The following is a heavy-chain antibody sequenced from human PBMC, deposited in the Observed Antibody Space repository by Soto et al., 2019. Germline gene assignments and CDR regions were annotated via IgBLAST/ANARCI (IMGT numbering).Heavy chain of an antibody. CDR1: GFTFSHYW. Sequence: EVKLVESGGGLVQPGGSLRLSCAASGFTFSHYWMHWVRQAPGKGLVWVSRINSDGSVSSYADSVKGRLTISRDNVKNTLYLQMNSLRAEDTAVYYCARGDCVGGTCYPLAGSFYYYMDVWGKGTTVTVFS. CDR3: ARGDCVGGTCYPLAGSFYYYMDV. CDR2: INSDGSVS. V-gene: IGHV3-74*01. J-gene: IGHJ6*03. D-gene: IGHD2-15*01.